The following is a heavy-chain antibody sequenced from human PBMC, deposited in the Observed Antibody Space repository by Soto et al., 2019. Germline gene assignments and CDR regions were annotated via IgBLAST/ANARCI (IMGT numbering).Heavy chain of an antibody. D-gene: IGHD4-17*01. CDR3: ARALWSNDYDGGYSDL. Sequence: QVQLVESGGGVVQPGRSLRLSCAASGFTFSSYAMHWVRQAPGKGLEWVAVISYDGSNKYYADSVKGRFTISRDNSRNXLYRQMHSLRAADTAVYHCARALWSNDYDGGYSDLWGRGTLVTVSS. CDR2: ISYDGSNK. V-gene: IGHV3-30-3*01. J-gene: IGHJ2*01. CDR1: GFTFSSYA.